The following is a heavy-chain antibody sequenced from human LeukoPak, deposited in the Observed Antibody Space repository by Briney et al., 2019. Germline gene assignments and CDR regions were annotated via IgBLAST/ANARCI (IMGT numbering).Heavy chain of an antibody. V-gene: IGHV3-7*01. CDR2: IKEDGSEK. D-gene: IGHD3-9*01. CDR1: GFSFSRYW. Sequence: GGSLRLSCAAPGFSFSRYWMSWVRQAPGKGLEWVANIKEDGSEKYYVDSVKGRFTISRDNAKNSLDLQMNSLRAEDTAVYYCARYRSEALRYFDDAMDVWGQGTTVTVSS. J-gene: IGHJ6*02. CDR3: ARYRSEALRYFDDAMDV.